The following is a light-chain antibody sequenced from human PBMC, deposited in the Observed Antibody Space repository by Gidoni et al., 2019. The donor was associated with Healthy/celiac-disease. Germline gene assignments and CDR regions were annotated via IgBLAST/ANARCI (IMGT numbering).Light chain of an antibody. CDR3: QQYNSYSVT. CDR2: DAS. Sequence: DIQMTQTPSTLSASVGDRVTITCRASQIISSWLAWYQQKPGKAPKLLIYDASSLESGVPSRFSGSGSGTEFTLTISSLQPDDFATYYCQQYNSYSVTFXQXTKVEIK. CDR1: QIISSW. J-gene: IGKJ1*01. V-gene: IGKV1-5*01.